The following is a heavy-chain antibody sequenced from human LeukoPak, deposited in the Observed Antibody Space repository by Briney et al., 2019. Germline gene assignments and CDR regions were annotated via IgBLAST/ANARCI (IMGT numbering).Heavy chain of an antibody. D-gene: IGHD6-13*01. CDR3: ARDRPYSSSWSNAFAWKNYFDY. J-gene: IGHJ4*02. Sequence: GGSLRLSCAASGFTFSSYSMNWVRQAPGKGLEWVSYISSSSSTIYYADSVKGRFTISRDNAKNSLYLQMNSLRAEDTAVYYCARDRPYSSSWSNAFAWKNYFDYWGQGTLVTVSS. CDR1: GFTFSSYS. V-gene: IGHV3-48*01. CDR2: ISSSSSTI.